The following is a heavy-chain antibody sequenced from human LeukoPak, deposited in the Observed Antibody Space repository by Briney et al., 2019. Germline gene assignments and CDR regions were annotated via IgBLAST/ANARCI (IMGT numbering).Heavy chain of an antibody. J-gene: IGHJ4*02. CDR1: GGSISSGSYH. CDR3: ASAYSGSFYFGS. V-gene: IGHV4-61*02. D-gene: IGHD1-26*01. CDR2: KHSSGST. Sequence: SQTLSLTCTVSGGSISSGSYHWRWIRKPAGKGLEWIGRKHSSGSTNYNPSLKSRVTLSLDTSKNQFSLKLSSVTAADTAVYYCASAYSGSFYFGSWGQGILVTVSS.